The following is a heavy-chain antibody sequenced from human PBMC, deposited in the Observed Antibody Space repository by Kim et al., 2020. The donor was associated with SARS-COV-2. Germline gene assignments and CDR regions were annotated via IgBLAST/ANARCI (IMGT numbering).Heavy chain of an antibody. CDR1: GFSFSSYG. V-gene: IGHV3-33*01. CDR3: TRGPVDPKDGWYFDV. Sequence: GGSLRLSCAASGFSFSSYGMHWVRQAPGKGLEWVAFISYDGSDKFYADSVKGRFTISRDNSNNTLSLQTNSLRAEDTAVFYCTRGPVDPKDGWYFDVWGRRTLLTVPA. CDR2: ISYDGSDK. D-gene: IGHD5-12*01. J-gene: IGHJ2*01.